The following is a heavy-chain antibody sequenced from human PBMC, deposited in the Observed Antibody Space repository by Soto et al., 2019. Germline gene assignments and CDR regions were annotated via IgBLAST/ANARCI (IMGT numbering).Heavy chain of an antibody. Sequence: PSETLSLTCTVSGDSMAIGDFLWGWLRQPPGKGLEWIGGIYKSGLADYNPSLRRRASVSVDTSRNQLFLNLTSMTAADTAIYYCARPLYANWALAVCGQGKLVTVSS. CDR3: ARPLYANWALAV. CDR2: IYKSGLA. CDR1: GDSMAIGDFL. D-gene: IGHD1-1*01. V-gene: IGHV4-39*01. J-gene: IGHJ4*03.